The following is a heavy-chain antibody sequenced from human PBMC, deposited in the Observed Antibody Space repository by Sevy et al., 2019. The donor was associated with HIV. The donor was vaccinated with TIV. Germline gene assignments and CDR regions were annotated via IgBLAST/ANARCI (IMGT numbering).Heavy chain of an antibody. V-gene: IGHV4-59*01. CDR3: ARFHSCTWGVDS. Sequence: SETLSLTCTVSGGTVSGGSISSYYWSWIRQPPGKGLEWIGFIYYSGSTNYNPSLKSRVIISLDTSKSQFSLRLSSVTAADTAVYYCARFHSCTWGVDSRGQGTLVTVSS. D-gene: IGHD2-15*01. CDR2: IYYSGST. J-gene: IGHJ4*02. CDR1: GGSISSYY.